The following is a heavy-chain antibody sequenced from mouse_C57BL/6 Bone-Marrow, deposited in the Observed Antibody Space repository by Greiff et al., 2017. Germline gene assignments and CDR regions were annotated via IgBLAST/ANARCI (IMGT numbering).Heavy chain of an antibody. J-gene: IGHJ2*01. Sequence: QVQLKESGPELVRPGSSVKLSCKASGYTFTSYCMHWVQQRPIQGLEWIGNLDPSDSENHYNQKFKDKATLTVDKSSSTAYMQLSSLTSEDSAVYYWAKRNYGSTPVDYWGQGDTLTVSS. CDR2: LDPSDSEN. D-gene: IGHD1-1*01. CDR1: GYTFTSYC. V-gene: IGHV1-52*01. CDR3: AKRNYGSTPVDY.